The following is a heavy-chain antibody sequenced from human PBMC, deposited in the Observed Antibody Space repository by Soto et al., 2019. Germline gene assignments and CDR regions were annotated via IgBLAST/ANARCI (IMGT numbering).Heavy chain of an antibody. Sequence: GGSLRLSCAASGFTFSSYAMHWVRQAPGKGLEWVAVISYDGSNKYYADSVKGRFTISRDNSKNTLYLQMNSLRAEDTAVYYCARDLVVATTPGDYYYYYGMDVWGQGTTVNVSS. CDR1: GFTFSSYA. V-gene: IGHV3-30-3*01. J-gene: IGHJ6*02. CDR3: ARDLVVATTPGDYYYYYGMDV. D-gene: IGHD5-12*01. CDR2: ISYDGSNK.